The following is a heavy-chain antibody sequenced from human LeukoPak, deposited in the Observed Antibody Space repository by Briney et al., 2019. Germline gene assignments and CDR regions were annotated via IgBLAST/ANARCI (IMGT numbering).Heavy chain of an antibody. Sequence: SETLSLTCAVYGGSFTNYFWSWVRQSPGKGLEWIGEVADYGSVNYNPSLQSRVTISLDTSKNHSSLKVSSMTAADTAVYYCARRRVTVIVVSTFDSWGQGTLVTVSS. V-gene: IGHV4-34*01. CDR1: GGSFTNYF. D-gene: IGHD3-22*01. CDR2: VADYGSV. J-gene: IGHJ4*02. CDR3: ARRRVTVIVVSTFDS.